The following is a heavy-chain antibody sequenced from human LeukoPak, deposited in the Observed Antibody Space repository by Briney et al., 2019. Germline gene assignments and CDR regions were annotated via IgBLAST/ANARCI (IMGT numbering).Heavy chain of an antibody. CDR1: GGSISSYY. Sequence: PSETLSLTCTVSGGSISSYYWSWIRQPPGKGLEWIGYIYYSGSTNYNPSLKSRVTISVDTSKNQFSLKLSSVTAADTAVYYCARSKGLWFGELLPFDPWGQGTLVTVSS. J-gene: IGHJ5*02. V-gene: IGHV4-59*01. D-gene: IGHD3-10*01. CDR2: IYYSGST. CDR3: ARSKGLWFGELLPFDP.